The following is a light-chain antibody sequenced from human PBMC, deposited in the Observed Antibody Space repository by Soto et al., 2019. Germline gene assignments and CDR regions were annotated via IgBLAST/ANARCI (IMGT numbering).Light chain of an antibody. Sequence: QSVLTQPASVSGSPGQSITISCTGTSSDVGGYNYVPWYQQHPGKAPKLMIYEVSNRPSGVSNRFSGSRSGNTASLTISGLQAEDEADYYCSSYTSSSIGVFGTGTKVTVL. V-gene: IGLV2-14*01. CDR3: SSYTSSSIGV. CDR1: SSDVGGYNY. J-gene: IGLJ1*01. CDR2: EVS.